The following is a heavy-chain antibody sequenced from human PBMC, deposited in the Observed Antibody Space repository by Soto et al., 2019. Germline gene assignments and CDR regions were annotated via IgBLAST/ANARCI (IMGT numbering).Heavy chain of an antibody. Sequence: GGSLRLSCAASGFTFTRYSINWVRQAPWKGLEWVSSISSTTNYIYYGDSMKGRFTISRDNAKNSLYLEMNSLRAEDTAVYYCARESEDLTSNFDYWGQGTLVTLCS. J-gene: IGHJ4*02. V-gene: IGHV3-21*06. CDR2: ISSTTNYI. CDR3: ARESEDLTSNFDY. CDR1: GFTFTRYS.